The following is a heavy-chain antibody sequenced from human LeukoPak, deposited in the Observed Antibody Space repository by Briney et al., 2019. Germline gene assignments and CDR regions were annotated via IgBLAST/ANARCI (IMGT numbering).Heavy chain of an antibody. CDR1: GGTFSSYA. J-gene: IGHJ5*02. CDR3: ARDIAPVNCSDP. CDR2: IIPIFGTA. Sequence: ASVKVSCKASGGTFSSYAISWVRQAPGQGLEWMGGIIPIFGTANYAQKFQGRVTITTDESTSTAYMELSSLRSEDTAVYYCARDIAPVNCSDPGGQGTWVTVSS. V-gene: IGHV1-69*05. D-gene: IGHD2-21*01.